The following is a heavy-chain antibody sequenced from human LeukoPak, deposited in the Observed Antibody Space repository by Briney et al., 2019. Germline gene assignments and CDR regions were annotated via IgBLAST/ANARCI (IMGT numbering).Heavy chain of an antibody. CDR2: IYYSGST. V-gene: IGHV4-39*01. CDR1: GGSIGSSSYY. J-gene: IGHJ4*02. D-gene: IGHD2-15*01. Sequence: SETLSLTCTVSGGSIGSSSYYWGWIRQPPGKGLEWIGSIYYSGSTYYNPSLKSRVTISVDTSKNQFSLKLSSVTAADTAVYYCASPYCSGGSCPLYWGQGTLVTVSS. CDR3: ASPYCSGGSCPLY.